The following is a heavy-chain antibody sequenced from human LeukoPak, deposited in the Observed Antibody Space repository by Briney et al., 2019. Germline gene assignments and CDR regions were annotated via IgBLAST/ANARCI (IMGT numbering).Heavy chain of an antibody. V-gene: IGHV3-30-3*01. CDR3: AREDDSSWYEGYFDY. D-gene: IGHD6-13*01. J-gene: IGHJ4*02. CDR1: GFTFSSYA. CDR2: MSYDGSNK. Sequence: GGSLRLSCAASGFTFSSYAMHWVRQAPGKGLEWVAVMSYDGSNKYYADSVKGRFTISRDNSKNTLYLQMNSLRAEDTAVYYCAREDDSSWYEGYFDYWGQGTLVTVSS.